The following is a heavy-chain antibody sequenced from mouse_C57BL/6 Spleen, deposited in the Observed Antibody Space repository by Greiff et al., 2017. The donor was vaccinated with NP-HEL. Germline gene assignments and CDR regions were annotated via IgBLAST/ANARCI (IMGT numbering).Heavy chain of an antibody. D-gene: IGHD1-1*01. CDR3: PRGYYYARAWFAY. CDR2: IYPRSGNT. CDR1: GYTFTSYG. V-gene: IGHV1-81*01. Sequence: VQLQQSGAVLARPGASVKLSCKASGYTFTSYGTSWVKQRTGQGLERIGEIYPRSGNTYYNGKFKGKGTLTADKSASTAYMELHSRTSGDSGVYFCPRGYYYARAWFAYWGQGALVTVSA. J-gene: IGHJ3*01.